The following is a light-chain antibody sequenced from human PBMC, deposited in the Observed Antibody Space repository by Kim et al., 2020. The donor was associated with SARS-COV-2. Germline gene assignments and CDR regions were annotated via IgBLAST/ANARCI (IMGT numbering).Light chain of an antibody. CDR1: SLRSYY. V-gene: IGLV3-19*01. CDR2: DKN. CDR3: NSRDSSGNHLV. J-gene: IGLJ3*02. Sequence: AWGQTVRSTCQGDSLRSYYARLYQQRPGQAPILVIYDKNNRPSGIPDRFSGSSSGNTASLTITGAQAEDAADYYCNSRDSSGNHLVFGGGTQLTVL.